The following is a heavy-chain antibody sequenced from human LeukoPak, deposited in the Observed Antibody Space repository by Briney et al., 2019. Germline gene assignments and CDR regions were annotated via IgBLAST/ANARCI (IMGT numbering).Heavy chain of an antibody. D-gene: IGHD6-13*01. J-gene: IGHJ4*02. CDR3: ATGYSSSSFYFNY. V-gene: IGHV3-53*01. CDR1: GFSFSSNY. Sequence: GGSLRLSCAASGFSFSSNYMSWVRQAPGKGLECVSVIYSGENTYYADSVKGRFTISRDNSKNTLYLQMNSLRVEDTAVYFCATGYSSSSFYFNYWDQGSLVTVSS. CDR2: IYSGENT.